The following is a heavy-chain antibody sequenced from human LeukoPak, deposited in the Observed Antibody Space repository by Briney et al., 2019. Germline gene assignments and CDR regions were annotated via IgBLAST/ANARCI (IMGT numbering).Heavy chain of an antibody. V-gene: IGHV4-4*09. Sequence: PSETLSLTCTVSGGSISSYYWSWIRQPPGKGLEWIGYIYTSGSTNYNPSLKSRVTISIDTSKNQFSLKLSSVTAADTAVYYCARRGTGTTSPFDYWGQGTLVTVSS. CDR2: IYTSGST. CDR3: ARRGTGTTSPFDY. D-gene: IGHD1-7*01. J-gene: IGHJ4*02. CDR1: GGSISSYY.